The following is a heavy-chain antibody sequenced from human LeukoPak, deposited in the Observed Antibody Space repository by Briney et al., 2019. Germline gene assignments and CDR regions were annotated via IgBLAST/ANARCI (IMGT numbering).Heavy chain of an antibody. CDR1: GGSFSSSNW. V-gene: IGHV4-4*02. Sequence: PSETLSLTCAVSGGSFSSSNWWSWVRHPPGKGLEWIAYISYSGHTNFNPSLKSRVPLSVDMSKNHFSLNLSSVTAADTAVYYCARGGVVVTDICHLDSWGQGNLVIVSS. CDR3: ARGGVVVTDICHLDS. D-gene: IGHD2-21*02. CDR2: ISYSGHT. J-gene: IGHJ4*02.